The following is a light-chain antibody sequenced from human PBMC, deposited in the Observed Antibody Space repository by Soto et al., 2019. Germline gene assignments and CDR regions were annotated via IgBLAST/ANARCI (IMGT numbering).Light chain of an antibody. CDR2: EVS. CDR1: SSGVGGYNY. V-gene: IGLV2-14*01. J-gene: IGLJ2*01. CDR3: SSHTSSSTLV. Sequence: QSALTQPASVSGSPGQSITISCTGTSSGVGGYNYVSWYQQHPGKAPKLMIYEVSDRPSGVSNRFSGSKSGNTASLTISGLQAEDEADYYCSSHTSSSTLVFGGGTKLTVL.